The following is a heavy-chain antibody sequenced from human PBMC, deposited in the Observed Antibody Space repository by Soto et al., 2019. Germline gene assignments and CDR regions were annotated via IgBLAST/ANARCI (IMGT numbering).Heavy chain of an antibody. Sequence: QVQLEQSGAELKMPGSSVKVSCRASGGTFGNLAISWVRQAPGQGPEWVAGIIPIYGTSNAADDFRGRITLNADESTATAYMEVSSLKSEDTAVYYCATGTRDGYNCWYFDLWGRGTQVTVSS. V-gene: IGHV1-69*01. CDR2: IIPIYGTS. CDR3: ATGTRDGYNCWYFDL. CDR1: GGTFGNLA. J-gene: IGHJ2*01. D-gene: IGHD1-7*01.